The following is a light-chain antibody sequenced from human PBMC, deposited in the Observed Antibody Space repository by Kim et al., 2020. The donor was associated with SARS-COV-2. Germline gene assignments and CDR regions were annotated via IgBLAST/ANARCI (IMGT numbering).Light chain of an antibody. V-gene: IGKV1-5*03. CDR1: QSISNW. CDR3: QHYDSNYPGA. Sequence: VGDRVTITCRASQSISNWLAWYQQKPGKNPRLLIYKASDLESGVPSRFSGRGSGTEFTLTISSLQPDDFATYCCQHYDSNYPGAFGRGTKVDIK. CDR2: KAS. J-gene: IGKJ1*01.